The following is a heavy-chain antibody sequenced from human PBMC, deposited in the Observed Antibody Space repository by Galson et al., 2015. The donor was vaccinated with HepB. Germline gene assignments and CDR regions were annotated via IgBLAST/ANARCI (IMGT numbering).Heavy chain of an antibody. CDR1: GGTFSSYA. J-gene: IGHJ4*02. V-gene: IGHV1-69*04. CDR3: ARDRYGGHYYYDSSGWGYYFDY. D-gene: IGHD3-22*01. CDR2: IIPILGIA. Sequence: SVKVSCKAFGGTFSSYAISWVRQAPGQGLEWMGRIIPILGIANYAQKFQGRVTITADKSTSTAYMELSSLRSEDTAVYYCARDRYGGHYYYDSSGWGYYFDYWGQGTLVTVSS.